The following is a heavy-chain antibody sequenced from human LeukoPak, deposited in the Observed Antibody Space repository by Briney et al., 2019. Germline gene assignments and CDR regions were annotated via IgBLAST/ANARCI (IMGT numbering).Heavy chain of an antibody. CDR1: GGSSSNYY. J-gene: IGHJ2*01. CDR3: ARDRPATENWYLDL. D-gene: IGHD1-26*01. V-gene: IGHV4-59*01. Sequence: SETLSLTCSVSGGSSSNYYWSWIRQPPGKGLEWIGYMYYSGSTNYNPSPKSRVTISVDTSKNQFSLKLSSVTAADTAVYYCARDRPATENWYLDLWGRGTLVTVSS. CDR2: MYYSGST.